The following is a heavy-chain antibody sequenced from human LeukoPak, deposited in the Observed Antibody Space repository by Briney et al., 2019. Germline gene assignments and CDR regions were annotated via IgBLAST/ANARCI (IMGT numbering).Heavy chain of an antibody. CDR1: GFTFRSIA. CDR2: IRSNGDTT. V-gene: IGHV3-23*01. Sequence: GGSLRLSCAASGFTFRSIAMTWVRQAPGKGLEWVSSIRSNGDTTYNADSVKGRFTISRDNSKNTLYLQMNRLRVEDTAIYYCAKEVGDCTNGVCYITPDYRGQGTLVTVSS. D-gene: IGHD2-8*01. J-gene: IGHJ4*02. CDR3: AKEVGDCTNGVCYITPDY.